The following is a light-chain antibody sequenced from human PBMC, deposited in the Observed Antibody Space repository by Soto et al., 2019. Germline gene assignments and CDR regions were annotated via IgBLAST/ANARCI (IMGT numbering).Light chain of an antibody. Sequence: EFVLTQSPGTLSLSPGERANLSCRASQSVSSSYLAWYQQKPGQAPRLLIYGASSRATGIPDRFSGSGSGTDFTLTINRLEPEDFAVYYCQQYGSSGYTFGQGTKLEIK. CDR3: QQYGSSGYT. J-gene: IGKJ2*01. CDR2: GAS. V-gene: IGKV3-20*01. CDR1: QSVSSSY.